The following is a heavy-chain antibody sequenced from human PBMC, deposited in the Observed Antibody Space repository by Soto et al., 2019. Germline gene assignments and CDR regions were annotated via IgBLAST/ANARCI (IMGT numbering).Heavy chain of an antibody. D-gene: IGHD3-3*01. CDR3: ARGGYDFWSGYYTYYFDY. CDR2: INHSGST. V-gene: IGHV4-34*01. CDR1: GGSFSGYY. Sequence: QVQLQQWGAGLLKPSETLSLTCAVYGGSFSGYYWSWIRQPPGKGLEWIGEINHSGSTNYNPSLKSLVTISVDTSKNQFSLKLSSVTAADTAVYYCARGGYDFWSGYYTYYFDYWGQGTLVTVSS. J-gene: IGHJ4*02.